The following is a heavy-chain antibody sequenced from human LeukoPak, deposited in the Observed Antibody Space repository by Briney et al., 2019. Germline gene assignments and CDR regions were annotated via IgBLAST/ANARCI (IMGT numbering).Heavy chain of an antibody. CDR2: INDSGGTT. Sequence: SGGSLRLSCAASSFSFSSYAMSWVRQAPGKGLEWVSTINDSGGTTYYADSVKGRFTISRDNSKNTLYMQMNSLRAEDTALYYCAKEMAAGGADAFDIWGQGTMVTVSS. J-gene: IGHJ3*02. CDR1: SFSFSSYA. D-gene: IGHD6-13*01. V-gene: IGHV3-23*01. CDR3: AKEMAAGGADAFDI.